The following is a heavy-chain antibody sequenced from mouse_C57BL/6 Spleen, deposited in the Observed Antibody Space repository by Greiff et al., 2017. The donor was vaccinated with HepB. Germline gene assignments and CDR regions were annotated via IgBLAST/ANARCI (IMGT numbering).Heavy chain of an antibody. CDR1: GFTFSSYA. J-gene: IGHJ3*01. V-gene: IGHV5-4*01. D-gene: IGHD4-1*01. CDR2: ISDGGSYT. CDR3: ARRGNWDVAWFAY. Sequence: EVHLVESGGGLVKPGGSLKLSCAASGFTFSSYAMSWVRQTPEKRLEWVATISDGGSYTYYPDNVKGRFTISRDNAKNNLYLQMSHLKSEDTAMYYCARRGNWDVAWFAYWGQGTLVTVSA.